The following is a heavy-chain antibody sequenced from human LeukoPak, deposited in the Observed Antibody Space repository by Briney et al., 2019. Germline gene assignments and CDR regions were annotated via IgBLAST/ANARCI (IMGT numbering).Heavy chain of an antibody. CDR2: ISGSGGST. D-gene: IGHD3-16*02. Sequence: PGGSLRLSCAASGFTFSSYAMSWVRQAPGKGLEWVSAISGSGGSTYYADSVKGRFTISRDNSKNTLYLQMNSLRAEDTAVYYCAKDPRRHDYVWGSYRYGYYFDYWGQGTLVTVSS. CDR1: GFTFSSYA. J-gene: IGHJ4*02. CDR3: AKDPRRHDYVWGSYRYGYYFDY. V-gene: IGHV3-23*01.